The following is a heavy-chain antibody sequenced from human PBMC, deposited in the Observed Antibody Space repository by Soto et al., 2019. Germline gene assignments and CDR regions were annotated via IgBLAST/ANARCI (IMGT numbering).Heavy chain of an antibody. CDR2: IWYDGSNK. CDR1: GFTFSSYG. Sequence: QVQLVESGGGVVQPGRSLRLSCAASGFTFSSYGMHWVRQAPGKGLEWVAVIWYDGSNKYYADSVKGRFTISRDNSKNTLYLQMNSLRAEDTAVYYCARETGGSWYLDYWGQGTLVTVSS. CDR3: ARETGGSWYLDY. J-gene: IGHJ4*02. V-gene: IGHV3-33*01. D-gene: IGHD6-13*01.